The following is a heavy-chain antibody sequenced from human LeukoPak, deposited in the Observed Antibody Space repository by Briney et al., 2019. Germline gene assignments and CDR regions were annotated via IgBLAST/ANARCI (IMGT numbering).Heavy chain of an antibody. Sequence: SETLSLTCTVSGGSISSYYWSWIRQPPGGGLEWIGYIYYSGSTNYNPSLKSRVTISVDTSKNQFSLKLSSVTAADTAVYYCARQRGSGTSAFDYWGQGTLVTVSS. CDR1: GGSISSYY. V-gene: IGHV4-59*08. D-gene: IGHD1-26*01. CDR3: ARQRGSGTSAFDY. J-gene: IGHJ4*02. CDR2: IYYSGST.